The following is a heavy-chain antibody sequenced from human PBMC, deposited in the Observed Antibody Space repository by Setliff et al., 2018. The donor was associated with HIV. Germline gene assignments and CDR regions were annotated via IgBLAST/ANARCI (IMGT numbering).Heavy chain of an antibody. V-gene: IGHV4-39*01. CDR3: ARVPVAGANWFDP. CDR1: GVSINRTDHY. J-gene: IGHJ5*02. CDR2: VSQSGST. Sequence: CSVSGVSINRTDHYWGWIRQSPGKRLEWIGSVSQSGSTYYNPSLKSRITISVDRSKNLFSLKLISVTAADQGVYYCARVPVAGANWFDPWGLGTLVTVSS. D-gene: IGHD2-21*01.